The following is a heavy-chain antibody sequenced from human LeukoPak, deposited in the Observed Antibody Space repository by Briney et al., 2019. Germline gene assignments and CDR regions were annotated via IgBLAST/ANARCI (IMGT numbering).Heavy chain of an antibody. V-gene: IGHV3-23*01. CDR3: ANPYCSSTSCYGDYYYYGMDV. J-gene: IGHJ6*02. CDR2: ISGSGAST. D-gene: IGHD2-2*01. Sequence: GGSLRLSCAASGFTFSTYAMSWVRQAPGKGLEWVSTISGSGASTYYADSVKGRFTISRDNSKNTLYLQMNSLRAEDTAVYYCANPYCSSTSCYGDYYYYGMDVWGQGTTVTVSS. CDR1: GFTFSTYA.